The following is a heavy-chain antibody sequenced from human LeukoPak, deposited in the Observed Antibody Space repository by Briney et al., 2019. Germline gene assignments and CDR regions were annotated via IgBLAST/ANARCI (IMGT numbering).Heavy chain of an antibody. CDR3: ARDWFGDAF. CDR2: ISSSSSTI. D-gene: IGHD3-10*01. Sequence: LPGGSLRLSCAASAFTFSTYSMIWVRQAPGKGLEWVSYISSSSSTIYYADSVKGRFTISRDNAKNSLYLQMNSLRVEDTAVYYCARDWFGDAFWGQGTLVTVSS. CDR1: AFTFSTYS. J-gene: IGHJ4*02. V-gene: IGHV3-48*01.